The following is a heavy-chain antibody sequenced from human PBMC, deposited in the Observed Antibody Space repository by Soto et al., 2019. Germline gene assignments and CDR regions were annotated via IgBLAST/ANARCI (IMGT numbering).Heavy chain of an antibody. CDR2: VYRLGCA. V-gene: IGHV4-39*01. CDR1: GDSIGSSPYF. Sequence: PSETLSLTXSVSGDSIGSSPYFWGWIRQPPGKGLEWMGSVYRLGCAYYNPSLESRVTLSVYTSKNHFALKLTSVTATDTAMYCFARHLATVTTRYSYRGATGYFDPWGLGTLVTVSS. CDR3: ARHLATVTTRYSYRGATGYFDP. D-gene: IGHD4-17*01. J-gene: IGHJ5*02.